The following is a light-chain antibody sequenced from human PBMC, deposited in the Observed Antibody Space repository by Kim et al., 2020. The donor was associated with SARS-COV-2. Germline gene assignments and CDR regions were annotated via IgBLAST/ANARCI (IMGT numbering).Light chain of an antibody. V-gene: IGKV2-28*01. CDR2: FGS. CDR1: HSLLHSNVYNY. J-gene: IGKJ2*01. CDR3: MQALQPYT. Sequence: GVPAFISFRSSHSLLHSNVYNYCVWYLQKPGQSPQLLIFFGSNRASGVPDRFSGSGSGSDFTLNISRVEAEDVGVYYCMQALQPYTFGHGTKLEI.